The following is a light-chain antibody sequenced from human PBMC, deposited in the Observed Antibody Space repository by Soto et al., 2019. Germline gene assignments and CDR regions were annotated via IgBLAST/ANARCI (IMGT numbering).Light chain of an antibody. CDR3: QHYDNPPPFT. J-gene: IGKJ3*01. CDR2: GAS. V-gene: IGKV1-33*01. Sequence: DIQMTQSPSSLSASVGARVSITCQASQAIGTSLSWFQQKPGRAPKLLIYGASNLETGVSSRFRVSGSGTDFTYSISSLQPEDIATYYCQHYDNPPPFTFVPGTKVDIK. CDR1: QAIGTS.